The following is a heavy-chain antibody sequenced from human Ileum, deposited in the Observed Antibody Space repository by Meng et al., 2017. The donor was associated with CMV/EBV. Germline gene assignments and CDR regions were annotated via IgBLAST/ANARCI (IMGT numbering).Heavy chain of an antibody. CDR2: IYSSGII. CDR3: ARLQAWDWFDP. V-gene: IGHV4-4*07. CDR1: GGSINSFY. D-gene: IGHD4-11*01. Sequence: QLQESGPGLVKPSETLSLTCSGSGGSINSFYWSWIRQPAGKGLEWIGRIYSSGIINYNPSLKSRVTVSVDTSKNQFSLKVNSVTAADTAVYYCARLQAWDWFDPWGQGTLVTVSS. J-gene: IGHJ5*02.